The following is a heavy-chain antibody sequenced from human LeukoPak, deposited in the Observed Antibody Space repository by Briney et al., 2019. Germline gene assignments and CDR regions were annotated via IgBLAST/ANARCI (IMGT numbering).Heavy chain of an antibody. J-gene: IGHJ6*02. D-gene: IGHD5-18*01. Sequence: PGGSLRLSCAASGFTVSSNYMSWVRQAPGKGLEWVSVITGSGGSTYYADSVKGRFTISRDSSKNTLYLQMNSLRVEDTAVYYCAKDQGGRYSYGPDYYYGMDVWGQGTTVTVSS. V-gene: IGHV3-23*01. CDR3: AKDQGGRYSYGPDYYYGMDV. CDR1: GFTVSSNY. CDR2: ITGSGGST.